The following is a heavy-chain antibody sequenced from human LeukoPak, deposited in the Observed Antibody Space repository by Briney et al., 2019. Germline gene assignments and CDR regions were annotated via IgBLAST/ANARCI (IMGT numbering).Heavy chain of an antibody. J-gene: IGHJ6*03. V-gene: IGHV3-30*04. CDR2: ISYDGSNK. D-gene: IGHD4-11*01. Sequence: GGSLRLSCAASGFTFSSYAMHWVRQAPGKGLEWVAVISYDGSNKYYADSVKGRFTISRDNSKNTLYLQMNSLRAEDTAVYYCARDPGTVNGYYMDVWGKGTTVTVSS. CDR1: GFTFSSYA. CDR3: ARDPGTVNGYYMDV.